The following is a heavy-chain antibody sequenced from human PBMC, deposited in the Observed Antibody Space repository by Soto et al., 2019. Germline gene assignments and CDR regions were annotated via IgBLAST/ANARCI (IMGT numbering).Heavy chain of an antibody. J-gene: IGHJ4*02. D-gene: IGHD2-8*02. CDR1: AYTFTSYD. V-gene: IGHV1-8*02. Sequence: ASVKVSCKASAYTFTSYDINWVRQATGQGLEWMGWMNPNRGNKGYARKFQGRVTMTRNTSITTAYWELTSLRSEDTAVYYCARTAYCTGITYSLSKNWYYFDYWGQGTLVTVSS. CDR2: MNPNRGNK. CDR3: ARTAYCTGITYSLSKNWYYFDY.